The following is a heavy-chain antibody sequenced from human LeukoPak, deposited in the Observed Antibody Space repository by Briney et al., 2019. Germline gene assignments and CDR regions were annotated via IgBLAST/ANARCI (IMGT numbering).Heavy chain of an antibody. V-gene: IGHV4-4*08. CDR2: IYYSGST. D-gene: IGHD3-3*01. Sequence: SETLSLTCTVSGGFISNYYWNWIRQPPGKGLEWIGYIYYSGSTNYNPSLKSRVTISVDTSKNQFSLKLSSVTAADTAVYYCARDPTYYDFWSGYYPQWYFDYWGQGTLVTVSS. J-gene: IGHJ4*02. CDR3: ARDPTYYDFWSGYYPQWYFDY. CDR1: GGFISNYY.